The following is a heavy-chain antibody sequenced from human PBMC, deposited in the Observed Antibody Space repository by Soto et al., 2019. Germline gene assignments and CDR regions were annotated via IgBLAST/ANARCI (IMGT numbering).Heavy chain of an antibody. Sequence: PGESLKISCKGSGYNFINSWIAWVRQMPGKGLELMGIIYPGDSDTTYSPSFQGQVTISVDKSITTAYLQWSSLKASDTAIYYCARLQAAAGDNDLTFDYWGQGTLVTVSS. V-gene: IGHV5-51*01. D-gene: IGHD6-13*01. CDR2: IYPGDSDT. CDR1: GYNFINSW. CDR3: ARLQAAAGDNDLTFDY. J-gene: IGHJ4*02.